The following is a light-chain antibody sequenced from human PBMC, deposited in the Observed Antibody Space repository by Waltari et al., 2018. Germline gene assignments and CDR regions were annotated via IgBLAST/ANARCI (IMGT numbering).Light chain of an antibody. CDR3: QHYGSSPYT. CDR2: GAS. V-gene: IGKV3-20*01. Sequence: DTVLTPSPGTLSLSTAESVSLSCRASQILNNNYLAWYQQKPGQAPHLLIHGASRRATGVPERFSGSGSGTDFTLIISRLEVEDSAVYYCQHYGSSPYTFGRGTKLEIK. J-gene: IGKJ2*01. CDR1: QILNNNY.